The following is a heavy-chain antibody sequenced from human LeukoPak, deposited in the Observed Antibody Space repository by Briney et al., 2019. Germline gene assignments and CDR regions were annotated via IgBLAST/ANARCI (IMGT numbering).Heavy chain of an antibody. D-gene: IGHD5-12*01. Sequence: GGSLRLSCAASGFTFSSYAMHWVRQAPGKGLEWVAVISYDGNIKYYTDSVKGRFTISRDNSKNTLYLQMNSLRAEDTAVYYCARVRGGYDYHFDYWGQGTLVTVSS. V-gene: IGHV3-30*04. J-gene: IGHJ4*02. CDR3: ARVRGGYDYHFDY. CDR1: GFTFSSYA. CDR2: ISYDGNIK.